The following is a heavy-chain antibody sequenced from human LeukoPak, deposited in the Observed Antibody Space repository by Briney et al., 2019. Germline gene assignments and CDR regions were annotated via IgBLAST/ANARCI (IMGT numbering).Heavy chain of an antibody. CDR2: LTPNSGNT. D-gene: IGHD2-2*01. Sequence: ASVKVSCKASGYTFTSYDINWVRQATGQGLEWMAWLTPNSGNTGYTQKFQGRVTITADESTSTAYMELSSLRSEDTAVYYCARVVTPRYCSSPSCYWKGWFHPWGQGTLVIVSS. CDR1: GYTFTSYD. J-gene: IGHJ5*02. CDR3: ARVVTPRYCSSPSCYWKGWFHP. V-gene: IGHV1-8*03.